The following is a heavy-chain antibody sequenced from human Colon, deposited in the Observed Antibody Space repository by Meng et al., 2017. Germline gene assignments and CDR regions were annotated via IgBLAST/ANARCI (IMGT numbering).Heavy chain of an antibody. V-gene: IGHV4-31*03. CDR2: IFYTGSA. J-gene: IGHJ4*02. Sequence: QVRLQEWGPGLVKPSQTLSLTCNVSGLSIGTTGDYWTWIRQRPGKGLEWIGKIFYTGSAHYNPSLKTRAAMSVDRSKNQFSLKLNSVTAADTAAYYCARADCTAGICYQFDNWGQGTLVTVSS. CDR3: ARADCTAGICYQFDN. CDR1: GLSIGTTGDY. D-gene: IGHD2-8*02.